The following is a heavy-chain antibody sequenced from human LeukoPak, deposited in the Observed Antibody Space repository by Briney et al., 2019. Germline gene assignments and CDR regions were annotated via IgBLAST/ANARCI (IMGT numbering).Heavy chain of an antibody. CDR3: TRDIDDVLTGDDAFDV. J-gene: IGHJ3*01. CDR2: LSGRGSSS. CDR1: GFTFSNYA. D-gene: IGHD3-9*01. V-gene: IGHV3-23*01. Sequence: GGSLRLSCAASGFTFSNYALSWVRQAPGRGLEWVSTLSGRGSSSYYADSVKGRFTISRDNAESSVYLQMNSLRVDDTGLYYCTRDIDDVLTGDDAFDVWGQGTVVTVSS.